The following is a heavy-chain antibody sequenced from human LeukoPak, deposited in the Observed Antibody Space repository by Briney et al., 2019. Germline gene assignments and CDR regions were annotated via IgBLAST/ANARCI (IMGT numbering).Heavy chain of an antibody. Sequence: PSETLSLTCAVYGGSFSGYYWSWIRQPPGKGLEWIGEINHSGSTNYNPSLKSRVTISVDTSKNQFSLKLTSVTAADTAVYYCARIGSGTYYYGSGSYHFDYWGQGALVTVSS. V-gene: IGHV4-34*01. D-gene: IGHD3-10*01. CDR3: ARIGSGTYYYGSGSYHFDY. CDR2: INHSGST. CDR1: GGSFSGYY. J-gene: IGHJ4*02.